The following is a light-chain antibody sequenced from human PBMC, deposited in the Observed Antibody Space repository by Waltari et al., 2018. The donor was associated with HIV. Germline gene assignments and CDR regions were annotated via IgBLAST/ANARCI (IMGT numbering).Light chain of an antibody. CDR1: SLANQY. Sequence: SSELAQPPSVSVSPGQTARITCSGDSLANQYAYWYQQRPGQTPLLVVYKDSKRPSGIPERFSGSASGTTVTLTIRGVQAEDEADYSCQSGEDSGPHILFGGGTKLTVL. CDR3: QSGEDSGPHIL. V-gene: IGLV3-25*03. J-gene: IGLJ2*01. CDR2: KDS.